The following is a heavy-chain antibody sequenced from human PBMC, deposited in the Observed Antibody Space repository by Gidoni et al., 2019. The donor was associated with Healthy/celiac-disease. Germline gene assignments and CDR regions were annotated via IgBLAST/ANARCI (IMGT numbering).Heavy chain of an antibody. CDR3: AKDRSSGWYKIFDY. CDR1: GFTFSSYA. CDR2: ISGSGGST. J-gene: IGHJ4*02. D-gene: IGHD6-19*01. Sequence: EVQLLESGGGLVQPGGSLRLSCSASGFTFSSYAMRWVRQAPGKGLEWVSAISGSGGSTYYADSVKGRFTISRDNSKNTLYLQMNSLRAEDTAVYYCAKDRSSGWYKIFDYWGQGTLVTVSS. V-gene: IGHV3-23*01.